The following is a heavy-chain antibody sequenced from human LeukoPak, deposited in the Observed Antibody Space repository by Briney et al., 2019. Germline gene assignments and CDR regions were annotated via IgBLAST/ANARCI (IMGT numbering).Heavy chain of an antibody. CDR2: IYGSRTI. CDR1: GGSISRSY. CDR3: ARDSGTTGEVKFDP. V-gene: IGHV4-4*07. Sequence: SETLSLTCTVSGGSISRSYWSWMRQPAGKGPEWIGRIYGSRTITYNPSLESRVTMPVDTSKNQFSLKLRSVTAADTAVYYCARDSGTTGEVKFDPWGQGILVTVSS. J-gene: IGHJ5*02. D-gene: IGHD3-10*01.